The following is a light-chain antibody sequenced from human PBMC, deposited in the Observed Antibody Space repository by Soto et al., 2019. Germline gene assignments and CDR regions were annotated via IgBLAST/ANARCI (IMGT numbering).Light chain of an antibody. CDR3: SSYTSRITRV. Sequence: QSALTQPASVSGSPGQSITISCTGTSSDVGGYNYVSWYQQHPGKAPKLMIYEVTNRPSGVSNRFSGSKSGNTASLTISGLQAEDEADYYCSSYTSRITRVFGTGTKGTVL. J-gene: IGLJ1*01. CDR1: SSDVGGYNY. V-gene: IGLV2-14*01. CDR2: EVT.